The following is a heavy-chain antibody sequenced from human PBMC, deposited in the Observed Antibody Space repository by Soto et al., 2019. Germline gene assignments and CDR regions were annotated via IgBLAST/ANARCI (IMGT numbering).Heavy chain of an antibody. D-gene: IGHD3-16*01. CDR2: IFYTGNT. J-gene: IGHJ4*02. V-gene: IGHV4-59*11. CDR1: GASMTDHY. CDR3: ARSGHTFGGVV. Sequence: SETLSLTCTVSGASMTDHYCSWIRQPPGKGLEYIGYIFYTGNTNYNSSFKSRVTMSIDMSRNQISLNLNSVTAADTAVYYCARSGHTFGGVVWGQGIPVTVSS.